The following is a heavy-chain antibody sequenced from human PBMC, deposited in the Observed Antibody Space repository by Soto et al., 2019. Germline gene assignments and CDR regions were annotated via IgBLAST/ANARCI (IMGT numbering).Heavy chain of an antibody. CDR1: GYTFTSYA. D-gene: IGHD3-10*01. Sequence: QVQLVQSGAEVKKPGASVKVSCKASGYTFTSYAMHWVRQAPGQRLEWMGWINAGNGNTKYSQKFQGRVTITRDTSSSTAYMELSSLRSEDTAVYYCARVAPYGSGSYYSRGQGTLVTVSS. CDR2: INAGNGNT. CDR3: ARVAPYGSGSYYS. V-gene: IGHV1-3*01. J-gene: IGHJ4*02.